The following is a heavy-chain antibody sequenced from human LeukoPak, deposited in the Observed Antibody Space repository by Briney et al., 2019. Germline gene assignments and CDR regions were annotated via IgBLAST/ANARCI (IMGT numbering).Heavy chain of an antibody. CDR3: ARILAATTYFDY. D-gene: IGHD6-13*01. CDR2: AFYSGST. V-gene: IGHV4-39*01. CDR1: GGSISSSSYY. J-gene: IGHJ4*02. Sequence: SETLSPTCTVSGGSISSSSYYWGWIRQPPGKGLEWIGSAFYSGSTYYNPSLKSRVTISVDTSKNQFSLKLSSVTAADTAVYYCARILAATTYFDYWGQATLVTVSS.